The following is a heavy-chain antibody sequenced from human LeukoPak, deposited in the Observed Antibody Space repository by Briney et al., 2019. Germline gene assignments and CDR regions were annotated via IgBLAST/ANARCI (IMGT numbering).Heavy chain of an antibody. J-gene: IGHJ6*02. Sequence: ASVKVSCKASGYTLTSHDINWVRQATGQGLEWMGWMNPNSGNTGYAPKFQDRVTMTRNTSMSTAYMELSSLRSEDTAVYYCARGSYFYFYYGMDVWGQGTTVTVSS. CDR3: ARGSYFYFYYGMDV. D-gene: IGHD1-26*01. V-gene: IGHV1-8*01. CDR1: GYTLTSHD. CDR2: MNPNSGNT.